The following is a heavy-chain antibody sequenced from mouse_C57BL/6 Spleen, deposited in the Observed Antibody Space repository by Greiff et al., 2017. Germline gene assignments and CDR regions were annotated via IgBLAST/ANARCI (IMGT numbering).Heavy chain of an antibody. V-gene: IGHV5-6*01. Sequence: EVKLVESGGDLVKPGGSLKLSCAASGFTFSSYGMSWVRQTPDKRLEWVATISSGGSYTYYPDSVKGRFTISRDNAKNTLYLQMSSLKSEDTAMYYCARSQGWYFDVWGTGTTGTVSS. CDR1: GFTFSSYG. D-gene: IGHD6-2*01. J-gene: IGHJ1*03. CDR3: ARSQGWYFDV. CDR2: ISSGGSYT.